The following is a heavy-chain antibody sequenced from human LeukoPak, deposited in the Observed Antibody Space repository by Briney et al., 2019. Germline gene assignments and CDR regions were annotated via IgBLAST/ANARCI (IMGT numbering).Heavy chain of an antibody. CDR2: ISGSGYST. J-gene: IGHJ4*02. Sequence: GGSLRLSCAASGFTFSNYAMSWVRQAPGXGLEWVSTISGSGYSTQYADSVKGRFTVSRDQPKNTLNLEMNSLRAEDTAVYYCARHAADSSGYRFEYWGQGTLVTVSS. V-gene: IGHV3-23*01. CDR1: GFTFSNYA. CDR3: ARHAADSSGYRFEY. D-gene: IGHD3-22*01.